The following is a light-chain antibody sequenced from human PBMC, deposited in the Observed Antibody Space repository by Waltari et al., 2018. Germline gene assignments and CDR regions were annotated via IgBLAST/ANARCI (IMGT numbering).Light chain of an antibody. J-gene: IGKJ1*01. Sequence: PGDRVTVSCRASQSVTSYYLAWYQHRSGQAPRLLIHSASISDTGIPDRFSGAGSGTDFSLTISRLEPEDFAVYYCQQYGTPPWTFGQGTKVEI. CDR2: SAS. V-gene: IGKV3-20*01. CDR3: QQYGTPPWT. CDR1: QSVTSYY.